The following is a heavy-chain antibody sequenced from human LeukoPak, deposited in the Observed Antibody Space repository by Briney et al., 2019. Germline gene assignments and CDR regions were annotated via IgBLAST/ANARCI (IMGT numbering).Heavy chain of an antibody. D-gene: IGHD3-22*01. CDR2: IIPIFGTA. Sequence: SVKVSCKASGGTFSSYAISWVRQAPGQGLEWMGGIIPIFGTANYAQKFQGRVTMTRDTSISTAYMELSRLRSDDTAMYYCARDPRYDDSSGTIYWGQGALVTVSS. V-gene: IGHV1-69*05. CDR3: ARDPRYDDSSGTIY. J-gene: IGHJ4*02. CDR1: GGTFSSYA.